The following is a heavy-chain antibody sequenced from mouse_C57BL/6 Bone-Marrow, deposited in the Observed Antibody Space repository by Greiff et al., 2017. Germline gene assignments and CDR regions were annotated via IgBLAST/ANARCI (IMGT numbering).Heavy chain of an antibody. CDR1: GYTFTSSW. CDR2: LDPSASYA. CDR3: AREDGYYAMDY. Sequence: VQLQQPGAELVMPGASVKLSCKASGYTFTSSWMHWVKQRPGQGLAWIGELDPSASYANYHQQFKGTSTLTVDKSSSTADMQLSSLTSEDSAVDYCAREDGYYAMDYWGQGTTVTVSS. J-gene: IGHJ4*01. D-gene: IGHD2-3*01. V-gene: IGHV1-69*01.